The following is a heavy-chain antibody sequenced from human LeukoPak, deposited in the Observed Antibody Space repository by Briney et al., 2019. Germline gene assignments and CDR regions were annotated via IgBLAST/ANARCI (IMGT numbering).Heavy chain of an antibody. Sequence: PGGSLRLSCAPSGFTFSSYSMNGVPHAPGKGLEWVSYISSSSSYIYYAHSVKGRFTISRDNPKTSLYLQMNSRRAEETAVYYCAREMILGTSSSGTFDYWGQGTLVTVSS. CDR2: ISSSSSYI. V-gene: IGHV3-21*01. CDR3: AREMILGTSSSGTFDY. J-gene: IGHJ4*02. CDR1: GFTFSSYS. D-gene: IGHD6-13*01.